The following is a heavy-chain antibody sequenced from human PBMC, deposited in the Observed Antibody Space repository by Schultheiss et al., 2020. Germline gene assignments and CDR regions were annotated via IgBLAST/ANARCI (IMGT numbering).Heavy chain of an antibody. Sequence: SATLSLTCTVSGGSISSGGYYWSWIRQPPGKGLEWIGEINHSGSTNYNPSLKSRVPISVDTSKNQFSLKLSSVTAADTAVYYCARLYGDYLPPSYMDVWGKGTTGTVAS. CDR3: ARLYGDYLPPSYMDV. D-gene: IGHD4-17*01. V-gene: IGHV4-61*08. J-gene: IGHJ6*03. CDR1: GGSISSGGYY. CDR2: INHSGST.